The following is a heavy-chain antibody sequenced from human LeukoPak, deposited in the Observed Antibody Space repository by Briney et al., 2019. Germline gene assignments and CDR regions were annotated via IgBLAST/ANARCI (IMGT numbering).Heavy chain of an antibody. V-gene: IGHV4-34*01. J-gene: IGHJ4*02. CDR3: ARRGLERLDY. CDR1: GGSFSGYY. D-gene: IGHD1-1*01. Sequence: SETLSLICAVYGGSFSGYYWSWIRQPPGKGLEWIGEINHSGSTNYNPSLKSRVTISVDTSKNQFSLKLSSVTAADTAVYYCARRGLERLDYWGQGTLVTVSS. CDR2: INHSGST.